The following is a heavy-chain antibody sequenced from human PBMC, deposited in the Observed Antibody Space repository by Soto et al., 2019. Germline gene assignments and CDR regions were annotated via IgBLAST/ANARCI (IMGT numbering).Heavy chain of an antibody. J-gene: IGHJ4*02. CDR3: ARAPNILTVKYYFDY. CDR2: IIPIFGTA. D-gene: IGHD3-9*01. V-gene: IGHV1-69*13. CDR1: GGTFPRAS. Sequence: VKVSCKASGGTFPRASINGFRQAPGQGLEWMGGIIPIFGTANNAQKFQGRVTITADESATTVYMELSSLRSEDTAVYYCARAPNILTVKYYFDYWGQGTLVNV.